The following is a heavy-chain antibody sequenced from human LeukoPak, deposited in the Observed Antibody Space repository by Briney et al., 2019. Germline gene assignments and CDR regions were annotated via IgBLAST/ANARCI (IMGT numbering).Heavy chain of an antibody. V-gene: IGHV3-66*01. CDR3: ARDPLTHDAFDI. CDR2: IYSGGST. J-gene: IGHJ3*02. CDR1: GFTVSSNY. Sequence: GGSLRLSCVASGFTVSSNYMSWVRQAPGKGLGWVSVIYSGGSTDYADSVKGRFTISRDNSKNTLYLQMNSLRAEDTAVYYCARDPLTHDAFDIWGQGTMVTVSS.